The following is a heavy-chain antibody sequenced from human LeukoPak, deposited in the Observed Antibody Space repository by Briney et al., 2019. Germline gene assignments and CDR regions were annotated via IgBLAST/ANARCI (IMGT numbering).Heavy chain of an antibody. Sequence: GGSLRLSCAASGFTFSSYAMSWVRQAPGKGLEWVSAISGSGGSTYYADSVKGRFTISRDNSKNTLYLQTNSLRAEDTAVYYCAKSLESTNYYYHMDVWGKGTTVTISS. CDR3: AKSLESTNYYYHMDV. CDR1: GFTFSSYA. D-gene: IGHD2-2*01. CDR2: ISGSGGST. V-gene: IGHV3-23*01. J-gene: IGHJ6*03.